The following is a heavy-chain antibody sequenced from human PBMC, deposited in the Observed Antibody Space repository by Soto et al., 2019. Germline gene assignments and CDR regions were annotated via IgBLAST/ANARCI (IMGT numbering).Heavy chain of an antibody. Sequence: RPSETLSLTCTVSGGSVSSGSYYWSWIRQPPGKGLEWIGYIYYSGSTNYNPSLKSRVTISVDTSKNQFSLKLSSVTAADTAVYYCARDLVMDTSRYGMDVWGQGTTVTVSS. V-gene: IGHV4-61*01. CDR2: IYYSGST. CDR3: ARDLVMDTSRYGMDV. J-gene: IGHJ6*02. D-gene: IGHD5-18*01. CDR1: GGSVSSGSYY.